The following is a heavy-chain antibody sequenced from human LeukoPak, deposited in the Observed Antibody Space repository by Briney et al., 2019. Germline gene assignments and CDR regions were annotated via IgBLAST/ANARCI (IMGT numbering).Heavy chain of an antibody. CDR1: GYTFTDFY. CDR2: ISPSSGNGGAT. D-gene: IGHD6-13*01. J-gene: IGHJ4*02. CDR3: ARDRSSTWYGGIDY. V-gene: IGHV1-2*02. Sequence: ASVKVSCRASGYTFTDFYIHWARQAPGQGPEWMGCISPSSGNGGATNYAQKFQGRVTMTRDTSTSTAYMELSRLRSDDTAVYYCARDRSSTWYGGIDYWGQGTLVTVSS.